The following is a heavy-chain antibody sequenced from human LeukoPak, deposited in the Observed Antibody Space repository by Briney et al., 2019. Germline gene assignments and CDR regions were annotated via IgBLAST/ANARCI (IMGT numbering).Heavy chain of an antibody. Sequence: ASVKVSCKASGYTFTGYYMHWVRQAPGQGLEWMGWINPNSGGTNYAQKFQGRVTMTRNTSISTAYMELSSLRSEDTAVYYCARVGQWEPLDYWGQGTLVTVSS. CDR2: INPNSGGT. CDR1: GYTFTGYY. CDR3: ARVGQWEPLDY. V-gene: IGHV1-2*02. D-gene: IGHD1-26*01. J-gene: IGHJ4*02.